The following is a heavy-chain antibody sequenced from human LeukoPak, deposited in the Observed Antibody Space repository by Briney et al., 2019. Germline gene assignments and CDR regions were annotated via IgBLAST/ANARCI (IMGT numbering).Heavy chain of an antibody. CDR2: IRYDGSNE. Sequence: PGGSLRLSCAASGFTFSTYGMHWVRQAPGKGLEWVAFIRYDGSNEHYADSVRGRFTISRDNSKNTLYLQMNSLRAEDTAVYYCAKVLRIDFWGQGTLVTVSS. J-gene: IGHJ4*02. D-gene: IGHD4-17*01. V-gene: IGHV3-30*02. CDR1: GFTFSTYG. CDR3: AKVLRIDF.